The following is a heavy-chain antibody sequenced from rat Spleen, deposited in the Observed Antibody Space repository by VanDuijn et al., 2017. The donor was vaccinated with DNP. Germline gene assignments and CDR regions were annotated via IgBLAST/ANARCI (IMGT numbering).Heavy chain of an antibody. CDR1: GFTFSDYN. CDR3: ASLNNYNWFAY. CDR2: ISYDGSST. J-gene: IGHJ3*01. D-gene: IGHD1-10*01. Sequence: EVHLVESGGGLVQPGRSLKLSCAASGFTFSDYNMAWVRQPPKKGLEWVATISYDGSSTYYRDSVKGRFTISRDNAKSTLYLQMDSLRSEDTATYYCASLNNYNWFAYWGQGTLVTVSS. V-gene: IGHV5-7*01.